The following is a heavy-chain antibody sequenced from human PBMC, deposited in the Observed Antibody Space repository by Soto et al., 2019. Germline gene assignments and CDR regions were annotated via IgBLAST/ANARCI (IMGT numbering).Heavy chain of an antibody. Sequence: QVPLVQSGAEVKKPGASVKVSCKASGYTFTSYGISWVRQAPGQGLEWMGWISAYNGNTNYAQKLQGRVTMTTDTSTSTAYMELRSRRSDDTAVYYCASLYGSGSYDDAFDIWGQGTMVTVSS. CDR2: ISAYNGNT. J-gene: IGHJ3*02. D-gene: IGHD3-10*01. V-gene: IGHV1-18*01. CDR3: ASLYGSGSYDDAFDI. CDR1: GYTFTSYG.